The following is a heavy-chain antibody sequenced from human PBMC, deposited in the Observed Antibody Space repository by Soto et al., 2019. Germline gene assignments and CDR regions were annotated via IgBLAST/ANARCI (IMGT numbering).Heavy chain of an antibody. Sequence: GESLKISCNGSGYSFTSYWIGWVRQMPGKGLEWMGISFPGDSDTRYSPSFQGQVTISADKSISTAYLQWSSLKASDTAMYYCARLSYYDYVWGSYRQYYYYYYGMDVWGQGTTVTVSS. V-gene: IGHV5-51*01. CDR2: SFPGDSDT. D-gene: IGHD3-16*02. J-gene: IGHJ6*02. CDR3: ARLSYYDYVWGSYRQYYYYYYGMDV. CDR1: GYSFTSYW.